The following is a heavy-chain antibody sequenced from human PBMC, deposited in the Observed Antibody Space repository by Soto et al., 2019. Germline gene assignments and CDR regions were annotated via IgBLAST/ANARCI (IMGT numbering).Heavy chain of an antibody. D-gene: IGHD3-3*01. J-gene: IGHJ6*03. CDR1: GYTFTSYD. Sequence: ASVKVSCKASGYTFTSYDINWVRQATGQGLEWMGWMNPNSGNTGYAQKFQGRVTMTRNTSISTAYMELSSLRSEDTAVYYCARGPQGSYDFWSGYYTGNYYYYMDVWGKGTTVTVSS. V-gene: IGHV1-8*01. CDR2: MNPNSGNT. CDR3: ARGPQGSYDFWSGYYTGNYYYYMDV.